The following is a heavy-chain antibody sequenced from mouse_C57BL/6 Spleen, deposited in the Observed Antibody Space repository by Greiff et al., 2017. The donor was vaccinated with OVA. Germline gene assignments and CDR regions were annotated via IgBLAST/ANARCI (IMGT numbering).Heavy chain of an antibody. D-gene: IGHD1-1*01. Sequence: EVKLVESGAELVKPGASVKLSCTASGFNIKDYYMHWVKQRTEQGLEWIGRIDPEDGVTKYAPKFQGKATITADTSSNTAYLQLSSLTSEDTAVYYCARYDYGSGYYFDYWGQGTTLTVSS. CDR1: GFNIKDYY. CDR2: IDPEDGVT. J-gene: IGHJ2*01. V-gene: IGHV14-2*01. CDR3: ARYDYGSGYYFDY.